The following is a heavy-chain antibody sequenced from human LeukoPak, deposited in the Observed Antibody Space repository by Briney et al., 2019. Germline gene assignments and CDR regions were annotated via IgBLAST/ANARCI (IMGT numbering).Heavy chain of an antibody. CDR3: ARADGYNFDY. D-gene: IGHD5-24*01. J-gene: IGHJ4*02. Sequence: PSETLSLTCAVSGGSISSGGYSWSWIRQPPGKGLEWIGYIYHSGSTYYNPSLKSRVTISVDRSKNQFSLKLSSVTAADTAVYYCARADGYNFDYWGQGTLVTVSS. CDR1: GGSISSGGYS. CDR2: IYHSGST. V-gene: IGHV4-30-2*01.